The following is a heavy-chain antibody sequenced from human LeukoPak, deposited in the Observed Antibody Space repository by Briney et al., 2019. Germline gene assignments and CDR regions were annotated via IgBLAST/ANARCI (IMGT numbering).Heavy chain of an antibody. J-gene: IGHJ4*02. V-gene: IGHV4-59*08. CDR2: IYYSGSA. Sequence: SQTLSLTCTVSGGSISSYYWSWIRQLPGKGLEWIGYIYYSGSATYNPSLKSRVTLSVDTSKKQLSLKLSSVTAADTTVYYCARHQDVGAIAFDYWGQGTLVTVSS. CDR3: ARHQDVGAIAFDY. D-gene: IGHD1-26*01. CDR1: GGSISSYY.